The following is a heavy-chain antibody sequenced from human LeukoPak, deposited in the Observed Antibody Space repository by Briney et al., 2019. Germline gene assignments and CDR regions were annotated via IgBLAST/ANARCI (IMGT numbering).Heavy chain of an antibody. CDR1: GLIFRSYA. D-gene: IGHD3-9*01. Sequence: GGSLRLSCAASGLIFRSYAMSWVRQAPGKGLEWVSAISGSGGAIDYADSVKGRFTISRDNSKNTMDLQMNSLRAEDTAVYYCAKDLYYDLLMGTFDHWGQGTLVTVSS. J-gene: IGHJ4*02. V-gene: IGHV3-23*01. CDR2: ISGSGGAI. CDR3: AKDLYYDLLMGTFDH.